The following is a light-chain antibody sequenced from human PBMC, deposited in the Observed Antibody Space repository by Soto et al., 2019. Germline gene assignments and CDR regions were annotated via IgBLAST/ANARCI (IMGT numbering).Light chain of an antibody. J-gene: IGLJ1*01. CDR3: SSYAGSTPYV. V-gene: IGLV2-8*01. CDR2: EVS. CDR1: SSDVGGYNY. Sequence: QSVLTQAPSASGSPGQSVTISCTGTSSDVGGYNYVSWYQQYPGKAPKLMIYEVSKRPSGVPDRFSGSKSGNTASLTVSGLQAEDEADYYCSSYAGSTPYVFGTGTKVTVL.